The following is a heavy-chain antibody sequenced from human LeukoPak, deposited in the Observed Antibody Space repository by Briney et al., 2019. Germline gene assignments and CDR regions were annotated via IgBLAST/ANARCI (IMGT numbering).Heavy chain of an antibody. V-gene: IGHV5-10-1*01. J-gene: IGHJ5*02. CDR1: GYSFTSYW. D-gene: IGHD3-10*01. CDR3: ARAAELLWFGESNWFDP. Sequence: EESLRISCKGSGYSFTSYWISWVRQMPGKGLEWMGRIDPSDSYTNYSPSFQGHVTISADKSISTAYLQWSSLKASDTAMYYCARAAELLWFGESNWFDPWGQGTLVTVSS. CDR2: IDPSDSYT.